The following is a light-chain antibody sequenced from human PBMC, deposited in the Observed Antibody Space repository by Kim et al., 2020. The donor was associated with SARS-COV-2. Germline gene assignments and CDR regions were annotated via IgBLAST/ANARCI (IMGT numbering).Light chain of an antibody. CDR3: NSRDSSGNHVV. CDR2: GKN. Sequence: ALGQTIRITCQGDSLRSYYASWYQQKPGQAPVLVIYGKNNRPSGIPDRFSGSSSGNTASLTITGAQAEDDADYYCNSRDSSGNHVVFGGGTQLTVL. V-gene: IGLV3-19*01. CDR1: SLRSYY. J-gene: IGLJ2*01.